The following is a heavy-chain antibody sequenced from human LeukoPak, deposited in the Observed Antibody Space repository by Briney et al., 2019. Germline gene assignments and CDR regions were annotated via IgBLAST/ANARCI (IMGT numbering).Heavy chain of an antibody. V-gene: IGHV4-31*03. Sequence: SETLSLTCTVSGGSISSGGYYWSWIRQHPEKGLEWIGYIYYSGSTYYNPSLKSRVTISVDTSKNQFSLKLSSVTAADTAVYYCARVGRGSGYSRYYYYYYMDVWGKGTTVTVSS. CDR3: ARVGRGSGYSRYYYYYYMDV. CDR1: GGSISSGGYY. J-gene: IGHJ6*03. D-gene: IGHD3-3*01. CDR2: IYYSGST.